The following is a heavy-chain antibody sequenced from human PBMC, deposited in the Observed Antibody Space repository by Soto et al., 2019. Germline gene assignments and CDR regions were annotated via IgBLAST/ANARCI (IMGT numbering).Heavy chain of an antibody. D-gene: IGHD2-2*01. CDR3: DRAKVQAAINY. CDR1: GDSISSGYYF. Sequence: PSETLSLTCTVSGDSISSGYYFCNWIRQSPGKGLEWIGYIYYTGSTYYNPSLRSRLTISIETSRNQFSLKLTSVTAADTAVYYCDRAKVQAAINYWGPGTLVTVSS. CDR2: IYYTGST. V-gene: IGHV4-30-4*01. J-gene: IGHJ4*02.